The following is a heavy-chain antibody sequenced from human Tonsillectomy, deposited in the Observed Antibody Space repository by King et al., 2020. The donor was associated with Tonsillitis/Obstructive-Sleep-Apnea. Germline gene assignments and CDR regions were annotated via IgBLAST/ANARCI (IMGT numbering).Heavy chain of an antibody. V-gene: IGHV3-15*01. CDR2: VKSKTDGGTT. CDR3: TTDFVEGGVVVDY. J-gene: IGHJ4*02. Sequence: VQLVESGGGLIKPGGSLRLSCAASGFTFSNAWMSWVRQAPGKGLEWVGRVKSKTDGGTTDYAAPVKGRFTISREDSKYMLYLQMSSLKTEDTAVDYCTTDFVEGGVVVDYWGQGTLVTVSS. D-gene: IGHD3-16*01. CDR1: GFTFSNAW.